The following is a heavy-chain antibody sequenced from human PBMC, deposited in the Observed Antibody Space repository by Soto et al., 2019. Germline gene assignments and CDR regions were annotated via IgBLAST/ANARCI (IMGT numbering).Heavy chain of an antibody. D-gene: IGHD5-12*01. Sequence: SGPTLVNPTQTLTLTCTFSGFSLSTSGMCVSWIRKPPGKALEWLALIDWDDDKYYSTSLKTRLTISKDTSKNQVVLTMTNMDPVDTATYYCARMAGDGYNYNWFDPWGQGTLVTVSS. CDR2: IDWDDDK. CDR3: ARMAGDGYNYNWFDP. V-gene: IGHV2-70*01. J-gene: IGHJ5*02. CDR1: GFSLSTSGMC.